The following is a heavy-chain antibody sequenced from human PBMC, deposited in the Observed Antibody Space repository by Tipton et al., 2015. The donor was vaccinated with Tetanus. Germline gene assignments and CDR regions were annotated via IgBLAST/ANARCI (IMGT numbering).Heavy chain of an antibody. J-gene: IGHJ3*02. CDR3: ARLGYYNSTIPLDN. V-gene: IGHV4-34*01. Sequence: TLSLTCAVYGGSFSGYYWSWIRQPPGKGLEWIGEINHSGSTNYNPSLKSRVTISVDTSKNQFSLKLSSVTAADTAVYYCARLGYYNSTIPLDNRCQGTMVPVSS. CDR2: INHSGST. D-gene: IGHD3-9*01. CDR1: GGSFSGYY.